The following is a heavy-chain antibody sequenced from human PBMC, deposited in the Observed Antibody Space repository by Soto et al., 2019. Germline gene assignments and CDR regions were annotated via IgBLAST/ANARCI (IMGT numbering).Heavy chain of an antibody. CDR3: ARQPGGYDFLYAS. Sequence: SETLSLTCTVSGGSISSYYWSWIRQPPGKGLEWIGYIYYSGSTNYNPSLKSRVTISVDTSKNQFSLKLSSVTAADTAVYYCARQPGGYDFLYASWGQGTLVLVSS. J-gene: IGHJ1*01. CDR1: GGSISSYY. CDR2: IYYSGST. D-gene: IGHD5-12*01. V-gene: IGHV4-59*08.